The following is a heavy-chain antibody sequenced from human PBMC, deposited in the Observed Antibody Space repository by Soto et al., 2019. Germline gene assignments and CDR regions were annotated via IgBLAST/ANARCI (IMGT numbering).Heavy chain of an antibody. J-gene: IGHJ3*02. D-gene: IGHD2-2*01. CDR3: ARLFQGGSDIVVVPAANGRDAFDI. CDR2: IYYSGST. CDR1: GGSISSSSYY. V-gene: IGHV4-39*01. Sequence: SETLSLTCTVSGGSISSSSYYWGWIRQPPGKGLEWIGSIYYSGSTYYNPSLKSRVTISVDTSKNQFSLKLSSVTAADTAVYYCARLFQGGSDIVVVPAANGRDAFDIWGQGTMVTVSS.